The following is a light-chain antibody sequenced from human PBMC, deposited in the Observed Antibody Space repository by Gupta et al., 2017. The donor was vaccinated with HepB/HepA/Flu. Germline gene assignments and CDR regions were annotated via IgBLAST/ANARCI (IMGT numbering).Light chain of an antibody. CDR1: SGHSTCI. V-gene: IGLV4-60*03. J-gene: IGLJ3*02. CDR2: LVSSGSY. CDR3: ADSNTNIWV. Sequence: QPVLTQSSSASASLGSSVKLTCTLSSGHSTCIIAWHQQQPGTAPRYWTKLVSSGSYRTESGVPDFFYGQSYDAAPQTNIENLEADEDDYYYCADSNTNIWVFGGGTKLTVL.